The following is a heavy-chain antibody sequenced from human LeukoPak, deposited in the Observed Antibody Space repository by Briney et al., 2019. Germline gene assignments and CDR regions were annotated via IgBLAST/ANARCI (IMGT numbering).Heavy chain of an antibody. CDR2: ISGYNENT. J-gene: IGHJ3*02. D-gene: IGHD3-22*01. V-gene: IGHV1-18*01. Sequence: ASVKVSCKASGYSFTSYGISWVRQAPGQGLEWMGWISGYNENTYYAQKLQGRVTMTTDTSTSTAYVEVRSLRSADTAVYYCARDSPEDFYDNSGSYAFDIWGKGTLVTVSS. CDR3: ARDSPEDFYDNSGSYAFDI. CDR1: GYSFTSYG.